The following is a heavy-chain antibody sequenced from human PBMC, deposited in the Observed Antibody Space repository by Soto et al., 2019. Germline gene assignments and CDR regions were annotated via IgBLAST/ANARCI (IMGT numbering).Heavy chain of an antibody. J-gene: IGHJ4*02. CDR2: MNSDGSTT. V-gene: IGHV3-74*01. CDR3: ATAEVDY. Sequence: GGSLRLSCAASGFRFSNYYMAWIRQAPGKGLEWVSRMNSDGSTTNYADSVKGRFTVSRDNARNTLHLQMNSLRAEDTAVYYCATAEVDYWGPGTLVTVSS. CDR1: GFRFSNYY.